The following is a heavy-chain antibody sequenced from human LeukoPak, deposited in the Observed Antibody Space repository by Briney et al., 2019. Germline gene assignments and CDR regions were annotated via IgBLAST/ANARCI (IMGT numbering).Heavy chain of an antibody. CDR2: ISGYNDNT. CDR1: GYTFTSYG. V-gene: IGHV1-18*01. J-gene: IGHJ4*02. D-gene: IGHD1-26*01. Sequence: ASMKVSCKASGYTFTSYGINWVRQAPGQGLEWMGWISGYNDNTNYEQKLQGRVTMTTDTSTNTVYVELRSLRSDDTAVYYCARAYSGSYFDYWGQGTLVTVSS. CDR3: ARAYSGSYFDY.